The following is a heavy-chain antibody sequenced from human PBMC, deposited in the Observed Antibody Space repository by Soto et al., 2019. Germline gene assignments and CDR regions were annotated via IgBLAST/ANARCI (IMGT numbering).Heavy chain of an antibody. D-gene: IGHD3-16*01. J-gene: IGHJ4*02. V-gene: IGHV4-31*03. CDR3: ARGGGL. CDR2: IYYSGST. CDR1: GGSISGGGCY. Sequence: QVQLQESGPGLVKPSQTLSLTCTVSGGSISGGGCYWSWLRQHPGKGLEWSGYIYYSGSTYYNPYLKSRVTIAVDTSKNQFSQRLSSVTAADTAVYDCARGGGLWGQGTLVTVSS.